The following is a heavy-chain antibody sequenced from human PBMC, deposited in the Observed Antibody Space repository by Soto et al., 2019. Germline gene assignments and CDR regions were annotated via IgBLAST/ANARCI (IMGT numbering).Heavy chain of an antibody. J-gene: IGHJ4*02. CDR1: GYTFTSYS. V-gene: IGHV1-3*01. D-gene: IGHD4-17*01. CDR2: INAGNGNT. Sequence: ASVKVSCKASGYTFTSYSMHWVRQAPGQRLEWMGWINAGNGNTKYSQKFQGRVTITRDTSASTAYMELSSLTSEDTAVYYCARDHPVTSYGDYGSYWGQGTLVTVSS. CDR3: ARDHPVTSYGDYGSY.